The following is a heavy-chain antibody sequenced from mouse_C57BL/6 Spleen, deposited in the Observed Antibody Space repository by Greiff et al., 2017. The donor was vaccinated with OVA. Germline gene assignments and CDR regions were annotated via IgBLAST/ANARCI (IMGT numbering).Heavy chain of an antibody. CDR2: IYPRSGNT. D-gene: IGHD2-4*01. CDR1: GYTFTSYW. V-gene: IGHV1-55*01. Sequence: VQLQQSGAELVKPGASVKMSCKASGYTFTSYWITWVKQRPGQGLEWIGDIYPRSGNTYYNEKFKGKATLTADKSSSTAYMELRSLTSEDSAVYFCARSGDYHWYFDVWGTGTTVTVSS. CDR3: ARSGDYHWYFDV. J-gene: IGHJ1*03.